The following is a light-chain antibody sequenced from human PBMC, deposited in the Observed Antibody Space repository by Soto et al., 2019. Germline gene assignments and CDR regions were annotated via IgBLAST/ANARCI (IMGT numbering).Light chain of an antibody. V-gene: IGKV3D-20*02. Sequence: EIVLTQSPGTLSLSPGERATLSCRASQSVSSSYLAWYQQKPGQAPRLLIYGASSRATGIPDRFSGNGSGTDFTLTISSLEPEDFAVYYCQQRSNWPRTFGQGTKVDIK. CDR3: QQRSNWPRT. CDR2: GAS. J-gene: IGKJ1*01. CDR1: QSVSSSY.